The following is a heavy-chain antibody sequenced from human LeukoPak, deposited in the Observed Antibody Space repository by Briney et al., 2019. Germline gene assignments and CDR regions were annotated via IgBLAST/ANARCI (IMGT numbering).Heavy chain of an antibody. CDR3: ASLHPKYDSSGYYLDY. J-gene: IGHJ4*02. CDR2: ITNDGTRT. CDR1: RFPFSTYW. D-gene: IGHD3-22*01. V-gene: IGHV3-74*01. Sequence: GGSLRLSCAASRFPFSTYWMHWVRQAPGKGLVWVSCITNDGTRTNYADSVKGRFTISRDNSKNTLYLQMNSLRAEDTAVYYCASLHPKYDSSGYYLDYWGQGTLVTVSS.